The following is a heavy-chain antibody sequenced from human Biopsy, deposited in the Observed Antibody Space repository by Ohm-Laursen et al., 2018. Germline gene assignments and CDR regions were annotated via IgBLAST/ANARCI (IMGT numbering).Heavy chain of an antibody. D-gene: IGHD3-22*01. V-gene: IGHV4-59*01. Sequence: TLSLTWTVSGDSISSYYWSWIRQPPGKGLEWIGYVYYTGSTDYNPSLQSRVTISVDTSKNHFSLRLRSVTPADTAIYYCARDRGYYSDRTVPGYFDLWGRGTRVTVSS. J-gene: IGHJ2*01. CDR2: VYYTGST. CDR1: GDSISSYY. CDR3: ARDRGYYSDRTVPGYFDL.